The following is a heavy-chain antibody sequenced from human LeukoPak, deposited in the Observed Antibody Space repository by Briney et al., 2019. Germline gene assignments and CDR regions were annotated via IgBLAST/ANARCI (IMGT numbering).Heavy chain of an antibody. CDR3: ARDIYDSSGYYYGPFDY. D-gene: IGHD3-22*01. V-gene: IGHV3-74*01. CDR2: INTDGSST. CDR1: GLTFSSYW. Sequence: PGGSLRLSCAASGLTFSSYWMHWVRQAPGKGLVSGSHINTDGSSTSYADSVKGRFTISRDNAKNTLYWQMNTLRGEDTAVYYCARDIYDSSGYYYGPFDYRRQGTLVSVSS. J-gene: IGHJ4*02.